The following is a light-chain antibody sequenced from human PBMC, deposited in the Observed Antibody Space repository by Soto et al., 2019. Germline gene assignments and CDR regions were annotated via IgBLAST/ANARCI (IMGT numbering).Light chain of an antibody. Sequence: IVMTQSPATLSVSPGERATLSCRASQRVSSNLAWYQQKPGQAPRLLIYGASTRATGIPARFSGSGSGTEFTLTISSLQSEDFAVYYCQQYNNWPPRTFGQGTKVEI. V-gene: IGKV3-15*01. CDR2: GAS. J-gene: IGKJ1*01. CDR3: QQYNNWPPRT. CDR1: QRVSSN.